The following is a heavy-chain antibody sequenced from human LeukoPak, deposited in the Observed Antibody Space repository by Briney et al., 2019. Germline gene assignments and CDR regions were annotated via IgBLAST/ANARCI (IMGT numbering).Heavy chain of an antibody. CDR2: ISGSGGYT. D-gene: IGHD3-22*01. V-gene: IGHV3-23*01. CDR1: GFTFSSYA. J-gene: IGHJ4*02. CDR3: AKRRYDSSGHFDS. Sequence: PGGSLRLSCAASGFTFSSYAMHWVRQAPGKGLEWVSAISGSGGYTDYADSVKGRFTISKDNSKNTLYMRMSSLRAEDTAVYYCAKRRYDSSGHFDSWGQGTLVTVSS.